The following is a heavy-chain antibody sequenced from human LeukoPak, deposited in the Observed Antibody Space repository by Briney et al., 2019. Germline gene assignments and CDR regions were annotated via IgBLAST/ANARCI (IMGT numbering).Heavy chain of an antibody. CDR1: GFTLSSYW. CDR2: IKQDGSEK. Sequence: GGSLRLSCAASGFTLSSYWMSWVRQAPGKGLEWVANIKQDGSEKYYVDSVKGRFTISRDNAKNSLYLQMNSLRAEDTAVYYCARDRIAMAVAGTPLDYWGQGTLVTVSS. V-gene: IGHV3-7*01. CDR3: ARDRIAMAVAGTPLDY. J-gene: IGHJ4*02. D-gene: IGHD6-19*01.